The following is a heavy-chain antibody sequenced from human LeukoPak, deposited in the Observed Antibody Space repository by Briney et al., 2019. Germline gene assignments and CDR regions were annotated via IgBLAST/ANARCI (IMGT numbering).Heavy chain of an antibody. D-gene: IGHD4-17*01. J-gene: IGHJ3*02. CDR3: ARSGGWAYGDYDGFIAFDI. CDR2: ISTYNGNT. CDR1: GYTFTNHG. Sequence: ASVKVSFKASGYTFTNHGISWVRQAPGQGLEWMGWISTYNGNTNYAQKLQGGVTMTTDTSTSTAYMELRSLRSDDTAVYYCARSGGWAYGDYDGFIAFDIWGQGTMVTVSS. V-gene: IGHV1-18*01.